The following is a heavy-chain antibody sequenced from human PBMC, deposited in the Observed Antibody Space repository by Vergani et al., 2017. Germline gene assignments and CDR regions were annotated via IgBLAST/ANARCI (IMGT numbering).Heavy chain of an antibody. CDR2: LSVSGCSQ. D-gene: IGHD6-19*01. Sequence: EVQLVESGGGLVKPGGSLRLSCAASGFTFSSYAMSWVRQAPGKGLEWVSALSVSGCSQYSADSVKGRFTISRDNSKNPLYLQMNSLRAEDTAVYYCAKDLSSGWYVWQYFQNWGQGTLVTVSS. CDR3: AKDLSSGWYVWQYFQN. V-gene: IGHV3-23*04. J-gene: IGHJ1*01. CDR1: GFTFSSYA.